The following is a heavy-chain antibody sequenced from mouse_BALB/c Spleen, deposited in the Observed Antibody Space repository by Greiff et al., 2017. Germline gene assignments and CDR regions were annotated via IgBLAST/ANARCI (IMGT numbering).Heavy chain of an antibody. CDR3: ARDLGGCPAY. Sequence: EVNVVESGGGLVQPGGSLKLSCAASGFTFSSYGMSWVRQTPDKRLELVATINSNGGSTYYPDSVKGRFTISRDNAKNTLYLQMSSLKSEDTAMYYCARDLGGCPAYWGQGTLVTVSA. V-gene: IGHV5-6-3*01. J-gene: IGHJ3*01. CDR1: GFTFSSYG. CDR2: INSNGGST. D-gene: IGHD4-1*01.